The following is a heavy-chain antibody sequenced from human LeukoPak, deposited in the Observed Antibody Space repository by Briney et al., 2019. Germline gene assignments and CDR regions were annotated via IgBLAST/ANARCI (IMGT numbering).Heavy chain of an antibody. CDR3: AIFMTTVYYGMDV. CDR2: IIPIFGTA. CDR1: GGTFSSYA. Sequence: GASVTVSCKASGGTFSSYAISWVRQAPGQGLEWMGGIIPIFGTANYAQKFQGRVTITADESTSTAYMELSSLRSEDTAVYYCAIFMTTVYYGMDVWGQGTTVTVSS. V-gene: IGHV1-69*13. J-gene: IGHJ6*02. D-gene: IGHD4-11*01.